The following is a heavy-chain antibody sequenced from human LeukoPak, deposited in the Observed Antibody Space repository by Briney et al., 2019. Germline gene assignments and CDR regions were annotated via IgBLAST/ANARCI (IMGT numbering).Heavy chain of an antibody. D-gene: IGHD6-19*01. CDR2: IIPMFGTA. J-gene: IGHJ5*02. V-gene: IGHV1-69*05. CDR1: GGTFSSYA. Sequence: ASVKVSCKASGGTFSSYAISWVRQAPGQGLEWMGGIIPMFGTANYTQTFQGRVTITTDDSTSTAYMELSSLRSADPAVYYCARDLAEYWFDPWGQGTLVTVSS. CDR3: ARDLAEYWFDP.